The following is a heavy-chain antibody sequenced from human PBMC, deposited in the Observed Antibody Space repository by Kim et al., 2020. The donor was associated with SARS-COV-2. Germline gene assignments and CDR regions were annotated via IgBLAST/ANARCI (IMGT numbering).Heavy chain of an antibody. V-gene: IGHV3-7*05. Sequence: GGSLRLSCAASGFIFSNFWMSWVRQAPGKGLEWVANIKQDGSDKYYVGSVKGRFTISRDNAKNSLYLQMNSLRVEDTAVYFCARDRPAYCSSTSCHTFDYWGQGSLVTVSS. CDR2: IKQDGSDK. D-gene: IGHD2-2*01. CDR1: GFIFSNFW. J-gene: IGHJ4*02. CDR3: ARDRPAYCSSTSCHTFDY.